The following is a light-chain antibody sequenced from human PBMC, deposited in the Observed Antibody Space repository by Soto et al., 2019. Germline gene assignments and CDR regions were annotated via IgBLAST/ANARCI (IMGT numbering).Light chain of an antibody. CDR1: KIGSKS. V-gene: IGLV3-21*02. Sequence: SYELTQPPSVSVAPGQTAKITCGGDKIGSKSVHWYQQKPGQAPVLVVYDDSDRPSGIPERFSGSNSGNTATLTISRVEAGDEADYYCQVWDSSSDPTNVFGTGTKVTVL. CDR3: QVWDSSSDPTNV. CDR2: DDS. J-gene: IGLJ1*01.